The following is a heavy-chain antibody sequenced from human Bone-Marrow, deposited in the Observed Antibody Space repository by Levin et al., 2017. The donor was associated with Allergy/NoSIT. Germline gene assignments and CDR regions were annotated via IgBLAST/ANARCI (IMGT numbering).Heavy chain of an antibody. CDR3: ARVLASGPLDY. CDR1: GGSISSSSYY. Sequence: SETLSLTCTVSGGSISSSSYYWGWIRQPPGKGLEWIGSIYYSGSTYYNPSLKSRVTISVDTSKNQFSLKLSSVTAADTAVYYCARVLASGPLDYWGQGTLVTVSS. D-gene: IGHD3-10*01. CDR2: IYYSGST. J-gene: IGHJ4*02. V-gene: IGHV4-39*07.